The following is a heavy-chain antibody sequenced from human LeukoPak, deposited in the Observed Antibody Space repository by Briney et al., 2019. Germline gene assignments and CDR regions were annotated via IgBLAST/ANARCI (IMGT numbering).Heavy chain of an antibody. CDR3: AREAIVVVVAATDSRTPNWFDP. J-gene: IGHJ5*02. D-gene: IGHD2-15*01. CDR1: GGTFSSYA. CDR2: IIPIFGTA. Sequence: GASVKVSCKASGGTFSSYAISWVRQAPGQGLEWMGGIIPIFGTANYAQKFQGRVTITADESTSTAYMELSSLRSEDTAVYYCAREAIVVVVAATDSRTPNWFDPWGQGTLVTVSS. V-gene: IGHV1-69*01.